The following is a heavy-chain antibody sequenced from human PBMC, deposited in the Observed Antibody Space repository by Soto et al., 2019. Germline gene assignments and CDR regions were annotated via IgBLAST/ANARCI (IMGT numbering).Heavy chain of an antibody. J-gene: IGHJ6*02. Sequence: QGQLVQSGAEVKKPGASVKVSCKASGYTFTSYGISWVRQAPGQGLEWMGWISGKKGNTKYAQKFQGRVTMTTDTSTSTAYMELRSLRSDDTAVYYCAREILSPDFYFHGMDVWGQGTTVTVSS. CDR2: ISGKKGNT. CDR1: GYTFTSYG. D-gene: IGHD2-15*01. V-gene: IGHV1-18*04. CDR3: AREILSPDFYFHGMDV.